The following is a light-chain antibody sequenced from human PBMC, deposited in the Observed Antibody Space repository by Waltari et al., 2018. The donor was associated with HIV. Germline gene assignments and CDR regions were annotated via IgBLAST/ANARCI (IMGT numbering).Light chain of an antibody. Sequence: QSVLTQPPPASGTPGQRVPLSCSGSSSNIGTKTVNWYQQLPGSAPKFLMYGNHVRPSGVPDRFSGSKSGTSASLAISGLRSEDEADYYCAAWDDSLNAWVFGGGTKVTVL. J-gene: IGLJ3*02. CDR2: GNH. V-gene: IGLV1-44*01. CDR1: SSNIGTKT. CDR3: AAWDDSLNAWV.